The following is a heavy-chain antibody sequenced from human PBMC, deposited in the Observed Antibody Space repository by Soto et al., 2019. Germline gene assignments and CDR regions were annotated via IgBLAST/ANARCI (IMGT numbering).Heavy chain of an antibody. J-gene: IGHJ6*02. V-gene: IGHV4-4*07. CDR2: IDASGNS. Sequence: SETLSLTCTVSGDSISSYYCNWMRQPAGKGLEWIGRIDASGNSNYNPSLKSRVTMSVDTSKKQFSLKVTSVTAADTAVYYCARYSSNWFQTEGMDVWGQGTTVTVSS. CDR3: ARYSSNWFQTEGMDV. D-gene: IGHD6-13*01. CDR1: GDSISSYY.